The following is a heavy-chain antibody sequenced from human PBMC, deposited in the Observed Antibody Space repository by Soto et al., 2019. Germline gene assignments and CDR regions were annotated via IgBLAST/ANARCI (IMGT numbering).Heavy chain of an antibody. CDR2: INPNSGGT. CDR1: GYTFTGYY. D-gene: IGHD3-3*01. V-gene: IGHV1-2*02. Sequence: GASVKVSCKASGYTFTGYYMHWVQQAPGQELEWMGWINPNSGGTNYAQKFQGRVTMTRDTSISTAYMELSRLRSDDTAVYYCAVXNYEFWSGFLVPGNMDVWGQGTTVTVSS. CDR3: AVXNYEFWSGFLVPGNMDV. J-gene: IGHJ6*02.